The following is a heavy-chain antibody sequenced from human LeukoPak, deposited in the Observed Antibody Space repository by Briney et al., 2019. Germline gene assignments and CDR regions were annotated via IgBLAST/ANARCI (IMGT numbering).Heavy chain of an antibody. J-gene: IGHJ4*02. CDR2: IWYDGSNK. D-gene: IGHD3-3*01. CDR1: GFTFSSYG. V-gene: IGHV3-33*06. Sequence: GGSLRLSCAASGFTFSSYGMHWVRQAPGKGLEWVADIWYDGSNKYYADSVKGRFTISRDNSKNTLYLQMNSLRAEDTAVYYCAKGLRGRNTIFGVVITDGGAVFDYWGQGTLVTVSS. CDR3: AKGLRGRNTIFGVVITDGGAVFDY.